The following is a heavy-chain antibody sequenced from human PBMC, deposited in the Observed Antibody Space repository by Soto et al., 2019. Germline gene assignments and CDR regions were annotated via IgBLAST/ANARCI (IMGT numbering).Heavy chain of an antibody. CDR2: IWYDGSNK. D-gene: IGHD4-17*01. Sequence: QVQLVESGGGVVQPGRSLRLSCAASGFTFSNYGMHWVRQAPGKGLEWVAVIWYDGSNKYYADSVKGRFTISRDNSKKTLSLQMNSLRAEDTAVYYCGGDLVGRTGTTAVDYWGQGTLVTVSS. CDR3: GGDLVGRTGTTAVDY. CDR1: GFTFSNYG. V-gene: IGHV3-33*01. J-gene: IGHJ4*02.